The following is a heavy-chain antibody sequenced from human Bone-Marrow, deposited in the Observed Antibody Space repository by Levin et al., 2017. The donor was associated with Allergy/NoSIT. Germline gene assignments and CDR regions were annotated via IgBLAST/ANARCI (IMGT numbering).Heavy chain of an antibody. V-gene: IGHV3-7*01. D-gene: IGHD3-22*01. Sequence: GGSLRLSCAASVFTFDAYWMTWVRQAPGKGLDWVAKIKYVGSEMKYVDSVKGRFTIARDNAKNLLFLQMNSLRADDTGVYYCARIYDSTGYYSGVGAFDIWGQGTMVTVSS. CDR2: IKYVGSEM. J-gene: IGHJ3*02. CDR3: ARIYDSTGYYSGVGAFDI. CDR1: VFTFDAYW.